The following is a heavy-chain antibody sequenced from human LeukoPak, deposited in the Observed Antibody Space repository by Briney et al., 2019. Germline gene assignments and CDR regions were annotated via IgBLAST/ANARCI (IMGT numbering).Heavy chain of an antibody. CDR2: INHSGST. CDR3: TRDTTRDY. CDR1: GYSISSGYY. Sequence: PSETLSLTCAVSGYSISSGYYWGWIRQPPGKGLEWIGSINHSGSTYYNPSLKSRVTILVDTSKNQFSLKLTSVTAADTAVYYCTRDTTRDYCGQGTLVTVSS. V-gene: IGHV4-38-2*01. J-gene: IGHJ4*02. D-gene: IGHD4-11*01.